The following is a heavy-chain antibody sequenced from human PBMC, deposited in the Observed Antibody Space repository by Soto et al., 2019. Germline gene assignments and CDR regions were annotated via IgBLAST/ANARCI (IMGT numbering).Heavy chain of an antibody. CDR1: GGTFSSYT. CDR3: ARVLDYGSNWFDP. CDR2: IIPILGIA. D-gene: IGHD4-17*01. V-gene: IGHV1-69*02. Sequence: SVKVSCKASGGTFSSYTISWVRQAPGQGLEWMGRIIPILGIANYAQKFQGRVTITADKSTSTAYMELSSLRSEDTAVYYCARVLDYGSNWFDPWGQGTLVTVSS. J-gene: IGHJ5*02.